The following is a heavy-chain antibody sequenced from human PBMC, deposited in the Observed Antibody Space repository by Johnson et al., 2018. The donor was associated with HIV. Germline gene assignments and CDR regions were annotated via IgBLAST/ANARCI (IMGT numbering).Heavy chain of an antibody. D-gene: IGHD6-13*01. CDR2: ISYDGSNK. Sequence: VQLVESGGGVVQPGRSLRLSCAASGFTFSSYGMHWVRQAPGKGLEWVAVISYDGSNKYYVDSVKGRFTISRDNAKNSLYLQMNSLRAEDTAVYYCARLGIAAARGAFDIWGQGTMVTVSS. V-gene: IGHV3-30*03. J-gene: IGHJ3*02. CDR3: ARLGIAAARGAFDI. CDR1: GFTFSSYG.